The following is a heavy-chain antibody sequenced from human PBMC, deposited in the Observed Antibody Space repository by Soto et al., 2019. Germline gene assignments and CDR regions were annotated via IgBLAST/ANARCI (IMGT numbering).Heavy chain of an antibody. CDR2: VNPDGSTT. CDR1: KFSFSGYW. D-gene: IGHD1-26*01. Sequence: EVQLVESGGGLVQPGGSLRLSCAASKFSFSGYWMHWVRQAPGKGLMWVSRVNPDGSTTTYADSVKGRFTISRDNAKNTVFLPMNSLSADDTAVYYCAKVASGSYDWFDPWGQGTLVTVSS. CDR3: AKVASGSYDWFDP. J-gene: IGHJ5*02. V-gene: IGHV3-74*01.